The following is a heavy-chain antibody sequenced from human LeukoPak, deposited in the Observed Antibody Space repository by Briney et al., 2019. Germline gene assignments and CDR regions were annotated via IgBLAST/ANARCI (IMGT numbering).Heavy chain of an antibody. J-gene: IGHJ5*02. CDR2: IRYDGSNK. Sequence: PGGSLRLSCAASGFTFSSYGMHWVRQAPGKGLEWVAFIRYDGSNKYYADSAKGRFTISRDNSKNTLYLQMNSLRAEDTAVYYCAKDLLGGNSVGWFDPWGQGTLVTVSS. CDR3: AKDLLGGNSVGWFDP. CDR1: GFTFSSYG. V-gene: IGHV3-30*02. D-gene: IGHD4-23*01.